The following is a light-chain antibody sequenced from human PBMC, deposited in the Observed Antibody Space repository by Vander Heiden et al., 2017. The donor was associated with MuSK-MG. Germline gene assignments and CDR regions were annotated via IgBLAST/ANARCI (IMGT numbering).Light chain of an antibody. CDR2: AAS. V-gene: IGKV1-39*01. J-gene: IGKJ1*01. CDR1: QSISSH. Sequence: VGDSVTITCRASQSISSHLNWYQQKPGKAPTLVIYAASSLPRAVPSRLSGSGSGTAITLPISSLQPEDYATYYCQKSDSTLTWTFGQGTKVEIK. CDR3: QKSDSTLTWT.